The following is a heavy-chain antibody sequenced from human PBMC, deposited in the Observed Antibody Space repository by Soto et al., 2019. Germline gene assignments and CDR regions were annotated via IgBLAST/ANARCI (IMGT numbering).Heavy chain of an antibody. D-gene: IGHD4-17*01. Sequence: SETLSLTCTVSGGSISSYYWSWIRQPPGKGLEWIGYIYYSGSTNYNPSLKSRVTIAVETSKNQFSLKLSSVTAADTAVYYCARMGENDYGDSARIGALDYWGQGTLVTVSS. CDR1: GGSISSYY. J-gene: IGHJ4*02. V-gene: IGHV4-59*01. CDR2: IYYSGST. CDR3: ARMGENDYGDSARIGALDY.